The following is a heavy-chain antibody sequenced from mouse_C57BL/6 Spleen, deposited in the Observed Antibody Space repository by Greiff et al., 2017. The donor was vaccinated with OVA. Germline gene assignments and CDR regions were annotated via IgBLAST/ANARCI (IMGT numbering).Heavy chain of an antibody. J-gene: IGHJ4*01. D-gene: IGHD2-4*01. CDR2: INPSNGGT. Sequence: VKLQQPGTELVKPGASVKLSCKASGYTFTSYWMHWVKQRPGQGLEWIGNINPSNGGTNYNEKFKSKATLTVDKSSSTAYMQLSSLTSEDSAVYYCARRRIYYDYDVYAMDYWGQGTSVTVSS. CDR1: GYTFTSYW. CDR3: ARRRIYYDYDVYAMDY. V-gene: IGHV1-53*01.